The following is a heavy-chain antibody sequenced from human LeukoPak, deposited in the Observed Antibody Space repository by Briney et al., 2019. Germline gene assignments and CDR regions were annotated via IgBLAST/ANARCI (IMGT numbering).Heavy chain of an antibody. V-gene: IGHV1-69*04. CDR3: ASGGRIFGMPDY. CDR1: GGTFSSYA. Sequence: GASVKVSCKASGGTFSSYAISWVRQAPGQGPEWMGRIIPILGIANYAQKFQGRVTITADKSTSTAYMELSSPRSEDTAVYYCASGGRIFGMPDYWGQGTLVTVSP. CDR2: IIPILGIA. J-gene: IGHJ4*02. D-gene: IGHD3-3*01.